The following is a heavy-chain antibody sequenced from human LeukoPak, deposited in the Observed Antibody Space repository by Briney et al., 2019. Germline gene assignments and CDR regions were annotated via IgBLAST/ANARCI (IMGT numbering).Heavy chain of an antibody. D-gene: IGHD4-23*01. CDR1: GFTFSSYW. CDR2: IASDGSST. J-gene: IGHJ4*02. CDR3: ARGRPHGNDY. V-gene: IGHV3-74*01. Sequence: GGSLRLSCAASGFTFSSYWMNWVRQAPGKGLVWVSRIASDGSSTTYADPVKGRFSISRDNAKNTLYLQMNGLRVEDTAVYYCARGRPHGNDYWGQGTLVTVSS.